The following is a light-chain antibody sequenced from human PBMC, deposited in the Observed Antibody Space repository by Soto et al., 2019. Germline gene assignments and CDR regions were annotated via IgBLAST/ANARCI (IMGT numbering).Light chain of an antibody. J-gene: IGLJ1*01. CDR3: SSYTSTSTLV. Sequence: QSVLTQPASVSGSPGQSITISCTGTSSDVGGYNYVSWYRQRPGKAPQLMIFEVSNRPSGVSNRFSGSKSGNTASLTISGLHSEDEADYYCSSYTSTSTLVFGTGTKVTVL. CDR2: EVS. V-gene: IGLV2-14*01. CDR1: SSDVGGYNY.